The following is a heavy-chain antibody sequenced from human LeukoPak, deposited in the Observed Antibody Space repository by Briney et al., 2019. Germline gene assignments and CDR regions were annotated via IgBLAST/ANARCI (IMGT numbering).Heavy chain of an antibody. J-gene: IGHJ2*01. CDR2: IYPGDSDT. D-gene: IGHD3-3*01. Sequence: AGESLKISCKGSGYSFTSYWIGWVRQMPGKGLEWMGIIYPGDSDTRYSPSFQGQVTISADKSISTAYLQWSSLKASDTAMYYCARQAYYDFWSGSQLRWYFDLWGRGTLVTVSS. V-gene: IGHV5-51*01. CDR1: GYSFTSYW. CDR3: ARQAYYDFWSGSQLRWYFDL.